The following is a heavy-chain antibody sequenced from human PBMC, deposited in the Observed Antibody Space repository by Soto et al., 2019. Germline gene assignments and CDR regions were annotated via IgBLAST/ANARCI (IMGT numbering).Heavy chain of an antibody. V-gene: IGHV3-20*04. J-gene: IGHJ4*01. D-gene: IGHD1-1*01. Sequence: PGGSLRLSCEASGFSFEDYAMSWVRQAPGTGLEWVSGINWNGGSTGYADSVKGRFTISRDNAKNSLYLQMSSLRVGDTALYYCTRRVGGSTTGYFDYWGHGTLVAVSS. CDR2: INWNGGST. CDR1: GFSFEDYA. CDR3: TRRVGGSTTGYFDY.